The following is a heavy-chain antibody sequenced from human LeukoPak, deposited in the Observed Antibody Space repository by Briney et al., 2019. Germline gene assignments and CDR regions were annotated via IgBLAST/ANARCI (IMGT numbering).Heavy chain of an antibody. CDR3: ARENYDSSGYYWDYMDV. D-gene: IGHD3-22*01. J-gene: IGHJ6*03. Sequence: SETLSLTCTVSGYSISSGYYWGWIRQPPGKGLEWIANIYHSGNTYYNPSLKSRVTISVDTSRNQFSLKLSSVTAADTAVYYCARENYDSSGYYWDYMDVWGKGTTVTISS. CDR1: GYSISSGYY. CDR2: IYHSGNT. V-gene: IGHV4-38-2*02.